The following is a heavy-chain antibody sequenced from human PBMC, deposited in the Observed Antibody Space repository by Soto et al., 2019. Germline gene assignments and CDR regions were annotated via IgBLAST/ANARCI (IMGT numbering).Heavy chain of an antibody. CDR3: GRCTSTSCHLGSDY. CDR2: ISHAGTNK. D-gene: IGHD2-2*01. CDR1: GFTFSSYA. Sequence: GRPLRLSYAASGFTFSSYAMNWDRQTPGKGLDWVELISHAGTNKYYADSVRGRFTISRDRSTNTLYLQMNSLRAAGTAVYYCGRCTSTSCHLGSDYWGQGTLVTVSS. V-gene: IGHV3-30-3*01. J-gene: IGHJ4*02.